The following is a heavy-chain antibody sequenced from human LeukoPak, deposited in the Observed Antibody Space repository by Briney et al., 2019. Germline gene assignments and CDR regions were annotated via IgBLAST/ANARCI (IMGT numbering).Heavy chain of an antibody. CDR3: ARHGDSSSYYFDY. V-gene: IGHV4-59*08. CDR1: GGSIGDYY. D-gene: IGHD6-6*01. J-gene: IGHJ4*02. Sequence: PSETLSLTCTVSGGSIGDYYWSWIRQPPGKGLEWIGHIHYSGSTYYNPSLKSRLTMSADTSKNQFSLRLSSVTARDTAVYYCARHGDSSSYYFDYWGQGTLVTVSS. CDR2: IHYSGST.